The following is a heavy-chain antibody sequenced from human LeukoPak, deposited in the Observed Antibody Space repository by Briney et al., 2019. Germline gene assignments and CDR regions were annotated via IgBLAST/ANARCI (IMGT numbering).Heavy chain of an antibody. CDR3: SKTLWGGFDY. CDR2: ISGSGGTT. D-gene: IGHD3-16*01. Sequence: GASLRLSCAASGFTFSNYAMNWVRQGPGKGLECVSDISGSGGTTYYADSVKGRFTISRDNSKNTLYLQMNSLTAEDTAVYYCSKTLWGGFDYWGQGILVTVSS. V-gene: IGHV3-23*01. J-gene: IGHJ4*02. CDR1: GFTFSNYA.